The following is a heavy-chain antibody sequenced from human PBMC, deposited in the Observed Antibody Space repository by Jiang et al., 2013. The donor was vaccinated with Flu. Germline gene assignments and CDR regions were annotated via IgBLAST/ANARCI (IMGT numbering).Heavy chain of an antibody. Sequence: SGAEVKKPGASVKVSCKASGYTFTSYAMHWVRQAPGQRLEWMGWINAGNGNTKYSQKFQGRVTITRDTSASTAYMELSSLRSEDTAVYYCARDRGYSSSWYVRNNWFDPWGQGTLVTVSS. D-gene: IGHD6-13*01. V-gene: IGHV1-3*01. CDR3: ARDRGYSSSWYVRNNWFDP. CDR2: INAGNGNT. J-gene: IGHJ5*02. CDR1: GYTFTSYA.